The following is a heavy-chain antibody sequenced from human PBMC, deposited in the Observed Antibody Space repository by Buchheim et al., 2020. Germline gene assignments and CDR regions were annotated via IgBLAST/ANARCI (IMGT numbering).Heavy chain of an antibody. V-gene: IGHV4-39*07. CDR1: GGSISSRDDY. Sequence: QLQLQESGPGLVKPSETLSLTCTVSGGSISSRDDYWGWIRQPPGKGLEWIGSLYYSGSTYYNPSLKSRVTISLDTSKNHFSLKLFSVTAADTAVYYCASQYYDLLTGSYIKGDWFDPWGQGTL. D-gene: IGHD3-9*01. J-gene: IGHJ5*02. CDR3: ASQYYDLLTGSYIKGDWFDP. CDR2: LYYSGST.